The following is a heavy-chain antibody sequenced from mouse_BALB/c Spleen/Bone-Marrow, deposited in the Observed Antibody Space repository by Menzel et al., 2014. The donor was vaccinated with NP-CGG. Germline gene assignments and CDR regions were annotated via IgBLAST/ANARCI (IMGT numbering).Heavy chain of an antibody. D-gene: IGHD2-3*01. Sequence: EVQLVESGGNLVKPGGSLKLSCAASGFTFSSYAMSWVHQTPEKRLEWVATIRSGGSYTYYPDSVKGRFTISRDNAKSTLYLQMRSLRSEDTAMYYCARQGDGYYDYWGQGTTLTVSS. CDR3: ARQGDGYYDY. CDR2: IRSGGSYT. CDR1: GFTFSSYA. V-gene: IGHV5-9-3*01. J-gene: IGHJ2*01.